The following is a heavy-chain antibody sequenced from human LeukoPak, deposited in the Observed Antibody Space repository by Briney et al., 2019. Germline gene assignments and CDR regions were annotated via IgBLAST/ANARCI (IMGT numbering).Heavy chain of an antibody. CDR2: IITIFGTA. CDR3: ARDQPRISAAGTLDY. CDR1: ACTFSSYT. D-gene: IGHD6-13*01. V-gene: IGHV1-69*01. Sequence: AVNVSCQASACTFSSYTNSLVRQAPGPGLEWMGGIITIFGTANYAQKFQGRVTITADESTSTAYMELSSLRPEDTGVYYCARDQPRISAAGTLDYWGQGTLVTVSS. J-gene: IGHJ4*02.